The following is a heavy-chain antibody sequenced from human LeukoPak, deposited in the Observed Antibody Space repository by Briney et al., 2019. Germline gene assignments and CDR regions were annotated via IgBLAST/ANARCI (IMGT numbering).Heavy chain of an antibody. D-gene: IGHD2-2*01. CDR3: ARADSVPAGDYHYWYMDV. Sequence: ASVKVSCKASGFTLTGYYMHWVRQDPTQGLQWMGWIKPNSGDTDYAQKFQGRVTMTRDTSISTVYMELSSLRSDDTAVYYCARADSVPAGDYHYWYMDVWGKGTMVTVSS. V-gene: IGHV1-2*02. CDR1: GFTLTGYY. J-gene: IGHJ6*03. CDR2: IKPNSGDT.